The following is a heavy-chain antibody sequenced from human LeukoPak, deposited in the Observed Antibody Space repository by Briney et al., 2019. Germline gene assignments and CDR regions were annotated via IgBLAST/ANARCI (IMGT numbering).Heavy chain of an antibody. Sequence: PSETLSLTCTVSGGSFSGYYWSWIRQPPGKGLEWIGEINHSGSTNYNPSLKSRVTISVDTSKNQFSLKLSSVTAADTAVYYCARWGNYYYDSSGYYYDVGYYYGMDVWGQGTTVTVSS. D-gene: IGHD3-22*01. CDR2: INHSGST. CDR1: GGSFSGYY. J-gene: IGHJ6*02. CDR3: ARWGNYYYDSSGYYYDVGYYYGMDV. V-gene: IGHV4-34*01.